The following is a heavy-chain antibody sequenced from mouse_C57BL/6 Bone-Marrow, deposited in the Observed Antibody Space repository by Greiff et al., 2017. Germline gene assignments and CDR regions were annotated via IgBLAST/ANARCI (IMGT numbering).Heavy chain of an antibody. V-gene: IGHV1-26*01. CDR2: INPNNGGS. CDR1: GYTFTDYY. CDR3: ARSVPSY. D-gene: IGHD5-1*01. Sequence: EVQLQQSGPELVKPGASVKISCKASGYTFTDYYMNWVKQSHGKSLEWIGDINPNNGGSSYNQKFKGKATLTVDKSSSTAYMELRSLTSEDSAVYYCARSVPSYWGQGTLVTVSA. J-gene: IGHJ3*01.